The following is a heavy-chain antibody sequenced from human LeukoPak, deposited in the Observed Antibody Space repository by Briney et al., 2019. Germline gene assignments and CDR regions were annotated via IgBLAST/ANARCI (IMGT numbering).Heavy chain of an antibody. CDR1: GYTFTSYD. Sequence: ASVKVSCKASGYTFTSYDINWVRQAPGQGLEWMGWMNPNSGNTGYAQKFQGRVTMTRNTSISTAYMELSSLRSEDTAVYYCARGARYCSGGSCYGYWGQGTLVTVSS. CDR2: MNPNSGNT. CDR3: ARGARYCSGGSCYGY. V-gene: IGHV1-8*01. J-gene: IGHJ4*02. D-gene: IGHD2-15*01.